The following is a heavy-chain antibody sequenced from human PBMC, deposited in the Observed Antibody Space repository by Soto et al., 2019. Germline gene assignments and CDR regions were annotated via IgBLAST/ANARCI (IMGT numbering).Heavy chain of an antibody. CDR3: AREPRGEATDNWNYVDY. CDR1: GYTFTGYY. Sequence: ASVKVSCKASGYTFTGYYMHWVRQAPGQGLEWMGWINPNSGGTNYAQKFQGGVTMTRDTSISTAYMELSRLRSDDTAVYYCAREPRGEATDNWNYVDYWGQGTLVTVSS. CDR2: INPNSGGT. D-gene: IGHD1-20*01. J-gene: IGHJ4*02. V-gene: IGHV1-2*02.